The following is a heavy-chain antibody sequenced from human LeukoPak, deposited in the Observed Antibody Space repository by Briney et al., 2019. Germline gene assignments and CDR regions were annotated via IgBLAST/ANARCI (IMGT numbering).Heavy chain of an antibody. CDR1: GYRFTSYW. Sequence: GESLKISCKGSGYRFTSYWIVWVRQMPGKGLEWMGVIYRGDSDTRYSPSFQGQVTISADKSISTAYLQWRSINASDTAMYYCARHPYGSGSYHFDYCRQGTLVTVSP. CDR3: ARHPYGSGSYHFDY. CDR2: IYRGDSDT. J-gene: IGHJ4*02. D-gene: IGHD3-10*01. V-gene: IGHV5-51*01.